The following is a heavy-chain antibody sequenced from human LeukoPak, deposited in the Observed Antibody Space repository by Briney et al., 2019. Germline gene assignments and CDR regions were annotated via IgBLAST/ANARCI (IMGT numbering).Heavy chain of an antibody. D-gene: IGHD2-15*01. J-gene: IGHJ4*02. V-gene: IGHV3-15*01. CDR2: IKSKSDGGTI. CDR1: GFTFSDAW. Sequence: GGSLRLSCVGSGFTFSDAWMSWVRQAPGKGLESVGRIKSKSDGGTIDYAAPVKGRFTISRDDSRNTLYLQMNSLKTEDTAVYYCTTRRQDGWWGQGTLVTVS. CDR3: TTRRQDGW.